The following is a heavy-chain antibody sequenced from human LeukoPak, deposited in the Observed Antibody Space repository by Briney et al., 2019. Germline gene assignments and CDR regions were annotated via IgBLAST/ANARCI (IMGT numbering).Heavy chain of an antibody. CDR3: ARAYYDFLNAFDI. Sequence: PSETLSLTCTVSGGSISSSSYYWGWIRQPPGKGLEWIGSIYYSGSTYYNPSLKSRVTISVDKSKNHFSLKLSSVTAADTAVYYCARAYYDFLNAFDIWGQGTMVTVSS. V-gene: IGHV4-39*02. CDR2: IYYSGST. CDR1: GGSISSSSYY. J-gene: IGHJ3*02. D-gene: IGHD3-3*01.